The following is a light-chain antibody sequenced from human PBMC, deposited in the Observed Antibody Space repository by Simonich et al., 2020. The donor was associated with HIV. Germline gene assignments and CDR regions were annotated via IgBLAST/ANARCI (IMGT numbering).Light chain of an antibody. J-gene: IGLJ3*02. CDR2: EDN. CDR1: ALPKKF. V-gene: IGLV3-10*01. Sequence: SYELTQPPSVSVSPGQKARITCSGDALPKKFGSGYQQKSGQAPVLVIYEDNKRPSGIPERFSGSRSGTMATLTISGAQVEDEADYYCYSTDSSGNHWVFGGGTKLTVL. CDR3: YSTDSSGNHWV.